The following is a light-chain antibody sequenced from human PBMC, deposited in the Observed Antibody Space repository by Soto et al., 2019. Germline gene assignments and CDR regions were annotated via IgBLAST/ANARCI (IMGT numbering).Light chain of an antibody. J-gene: IGLJ3*02. CDR3: AAWDDSLSGVV. CDR2: RND. Sequence: QSVLTQPPSASGTPGQRVTISCSGSTSNLGSNFVYWYQQVPGAAPKLLISRNDQRPSGVPDRFSGSKSGTSASLAISGLRSEEEADYHCAAWDDSLSGVVFGGGTKVTVL. V-gene: IGLV1-47*01. CDR1: TSNLGSNF.